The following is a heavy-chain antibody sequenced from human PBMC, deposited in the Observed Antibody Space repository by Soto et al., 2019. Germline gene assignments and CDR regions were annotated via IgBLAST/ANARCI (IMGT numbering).Heavy chain of an antibody. CDR2: INSGGST. CDR3: AGGYSSSYYFDY. CDR1: GLTVRSNK. J-gene: IGHJ4*02. D-gene: IGHD6-6*01. Sequence: GGSLKFSGEASGLTVRSNKISWVGKAPGKGLEWVSVINSGGSTYNADSVKGRFTISRDNSKNTLYLQMNSLRAEDTAVYYCAGGYSSSYYFDYWGQGTLVTVSS. V-gene: IGHV3-53*01.